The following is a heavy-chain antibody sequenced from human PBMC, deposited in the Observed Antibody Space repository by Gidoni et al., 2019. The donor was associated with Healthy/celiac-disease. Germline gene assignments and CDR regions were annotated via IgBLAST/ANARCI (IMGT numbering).Heavy chain of an antibody. CDR2: IIPIFGTA. Sequence: TYAISWVRQAPGQGLEWMGGIIPIFGTANYAQKFQGRVTITADKSTITAYMELSSLRSEETAVYYCATSLRITIFGVVILSDYYYYYGMDVWGQGTTVTVSS. CDR1: TYA. D-gene: IGHD3-3*01. CDR3: ATSLRITIFGVVILSDYYYYYGMDV. J-gene: IGHJ6*02. V-gene: IGHV1-69*06.